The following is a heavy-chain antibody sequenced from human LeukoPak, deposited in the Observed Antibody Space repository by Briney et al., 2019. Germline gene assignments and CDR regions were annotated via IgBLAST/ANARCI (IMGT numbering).Heavy chain of an antibody. Sequence: TGGSLRLSCAASGFTFSDYYMSWIRQAPGKGLEWVSYISGSGNTIYYADSVKGRFAISSDNAKNSLYLQMNSLRAEDTAFYYCAKARHWYTWGDYWGQGTLVTVSS. CDR3: AKARHWYTWGDY. CDR1: GFTFSDYY. D-gene: IGHD6-13*01. V-gene: IGHV3-11*01. J-gene: IGHJ4*02. CDR2: ISGSGNTI.